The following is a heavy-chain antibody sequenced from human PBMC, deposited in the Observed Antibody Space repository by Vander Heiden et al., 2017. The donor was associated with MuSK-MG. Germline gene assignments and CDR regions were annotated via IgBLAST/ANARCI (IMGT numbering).Heavy chain of an antibody. J-gene: IGHJ4*02. CDR1: GGSISSSNYY. CDR3: ARHHNNPNLDY. D-gene: IGHD1-20*01. CDR2: SYSSGTT. Sequence: QLQLQGSGPGLVTPSETLSLTCTVSGGSISSSNYYWAWLRQPPEKGLEWIGSSYSSGTTDYNPSLKSRVTIFADTSKNQFSLKVSSVTAADTAVYYCARHHNNPNLDYWGQGTLVTVSS. V-gene: IGHV4-39*01.